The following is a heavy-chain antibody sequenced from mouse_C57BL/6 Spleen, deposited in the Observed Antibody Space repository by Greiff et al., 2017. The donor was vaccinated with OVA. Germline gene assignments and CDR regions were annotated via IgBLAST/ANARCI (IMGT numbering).Heavy chain of an antibody. CDR1: GYTFTSYW. D-gene: IGHD1-1*01. V-gene: IGHV1-64*01. CDR3: ARWDYYGPSYWYFDV. CDR2: IHPNSGST. Sequence: VKLQQPGAELVKPGASVKLSCKASGYTFTSYWMHWVKQRPGQGLEWIGMIHPNSGSTNYNEKFKSKATLTVDKSSSTAYMQLSSLTSEDSAVYYCARWDYYGPSYWYFDVWGTGTTVTVSS. J-gene: IGHJ1*03.